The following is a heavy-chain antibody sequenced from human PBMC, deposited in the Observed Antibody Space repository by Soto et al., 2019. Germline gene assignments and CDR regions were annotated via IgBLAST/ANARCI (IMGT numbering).Heavy chain of an antibody. CDR1: GFTFSSYG. CDR2: ISYDGSNK. D-gene: IGHD2-8*01. V-gene: IGHV3-30*03. CDR3: ATETNIEDGQDY. J-gene: IGHJ4*02. Sequence: PGGSLRLSCAASGFTFSSYGMHWVRQAPGKGLEWVAVISYDGSNKYYADSVKGRFTISRDNSKNTLYLQMNSLRAEDTAVYYCATETNIEDGQDYWGQGTLVTVSS.